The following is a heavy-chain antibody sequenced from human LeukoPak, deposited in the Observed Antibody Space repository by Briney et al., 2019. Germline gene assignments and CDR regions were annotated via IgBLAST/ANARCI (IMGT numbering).Heavy chain of an antibody. D-gene: IGHD6-19*01. CDR1: GYTSTGYY. V-gene: IGHV1-2*02. CDR2: INPNSGGT. CDR3: ARSPVAAGHYFDY. J-gene: IGHJ4*02. Sequence: ASVKVSCKASGYTSTGYYMHWVRQAPGQGLEWMGWINPNSGGTNYAQKFQGRVTMTRDTSISTAYMELSRLRSDDTAVYYCARSPVAAGHYFDYWGQGTLVTVSS.